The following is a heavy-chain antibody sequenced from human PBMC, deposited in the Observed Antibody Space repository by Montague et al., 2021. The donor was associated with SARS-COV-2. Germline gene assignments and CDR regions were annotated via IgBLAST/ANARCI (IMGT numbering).Heavy chain of an antibody. CDR2: ITYDGIDK. CDR3: ARDDDSSSWRYYLDY. Sequence: SLRLSCSASGFIFSNFAFHWVRQAPGKGLEWLAIITYDGIDKFYADSVKGRFTISRDNSKNILYLRMNSLRAEDTAVYYCARDDDSSSWRYYLDYWGQGTLVTVSS. CDR1: GFIFSNFA. D-gene: IGHD6-13*01. J-gene: IGHJ4*02. V-gene: IGHV3-30*04.